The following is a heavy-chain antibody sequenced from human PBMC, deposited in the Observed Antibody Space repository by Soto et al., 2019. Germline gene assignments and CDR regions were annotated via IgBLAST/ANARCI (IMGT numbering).Heavy chain of an antibody. J-gene: IGHJ5*02. Sequence: PSETLSLTCTVSGVSMSSYYWSWIRQPPGKGLEWIGYIYHSGSTYYNPSLKSRVTISVDRSKNQFSLKLSSVTAADTAVYYCARVPDRWGQGTLVTVS. CDR3: ARVPDR. CDR2: IYHSGST. D-gene: IGHD2-2*01. V-gene: IGHV4-59*12. CDR1: GVSMSSYY.